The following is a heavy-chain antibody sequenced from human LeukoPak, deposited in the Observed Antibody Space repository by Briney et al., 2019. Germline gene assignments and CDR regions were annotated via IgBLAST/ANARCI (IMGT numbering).Heavy chain of an antibody. CDR3: ARVNVLLWFGELCYFDY. Sequence: SETLSLTCTVSGGSISSSSYYWGWIRQPPGKGLEWIGSIYYSGSTYYNPSLKSRVTISVDTSKNQFSLKLSSVTAADTAVYYCARVNVLLWFGELCYFDYWGQGTLVTVSS. J-gene: IGHJ4*02. D-gene: IGHD3-10*01. CDR2: IYYSGST. CDR1: GGSISSSSYY. V-gene: IGHV4-39*07.